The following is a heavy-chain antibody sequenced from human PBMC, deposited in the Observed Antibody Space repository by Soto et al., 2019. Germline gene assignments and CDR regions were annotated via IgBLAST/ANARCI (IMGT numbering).Heavy chain of an antibody. Sequence: EVQLVESGGGLVQPGGSLRLSCEASGFTFSTFWMHWVRQAPGKGLVWVSRINSDGSSTNYADSVKGRVTISRVNAKNTPYLQLNRLRPEDTAVYYCARDIQYWAQGTLVTVSS. V-gene: IGHV3-74*01. CDR1: GFTFSTFW. CDR2: INSDGSST. J-gene: IGHJ4*02. CDR3: ARDIQY.